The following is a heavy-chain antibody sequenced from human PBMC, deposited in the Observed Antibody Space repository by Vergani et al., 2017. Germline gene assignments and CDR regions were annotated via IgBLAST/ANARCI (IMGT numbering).Heavy chain of an antibody. CDR3: AGDPYYGSKAYYYGMDV. CDR2: ISSSGSTI. CDR1: GFTFSDYY. J-gene: IGHJ6*02. V-gene: IGHV3-11*01. Sequence: QVQLVESGGGLVKPGGSLRLSCAASGFTFSDYYMSWIRQAPGKGLEWVSYISSSGSTIDYADSVKGRFTISRDTAKNSLYLQMNSLRAEDTAVYYCAGDPYYGSKAYYYGMDVWGQGTTVTVSS. D-gene: IGHD3-10*01.